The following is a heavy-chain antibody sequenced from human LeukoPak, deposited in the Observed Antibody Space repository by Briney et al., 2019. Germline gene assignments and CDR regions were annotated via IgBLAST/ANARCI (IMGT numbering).Heavy chain of an antibody. D-gene: IGHD3-16*02. CDR1: GYTFTGYY. V-gene: IGHV1-2*02. Sequence: GAAVKVSCKASGYTFTGYYMHWVRQAPGQGLEWMGWINPNSGGTNYAQKFQGRVTMTRDTSISTAYMELSRLRSDDTAVYYCARAGRLRLGELSSPFANYWGQGTLVTVSS. CDR2: INPNSGGT. J-gene: IGHJ4*02. CDR3: ARAGRLRLGELSSPFANY.